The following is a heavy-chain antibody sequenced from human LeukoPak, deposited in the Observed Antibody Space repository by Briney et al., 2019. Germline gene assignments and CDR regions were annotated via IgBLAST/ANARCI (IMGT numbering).Heavy chain of an antibody. CDR1: GYTFTTYY. Sequence: ASVKVSCKASGYTFTTYYMHWVRQAPGQGLEWMGVVNPSGGGTTYAQRFQGRVTMTRDRSTSTVYMELSSLRSDDTAVYYCARDVGGNSGLDYWGQGTLVTVSS. D-gene: IGHD4-23*01. V-gene: IGHV1-46*01. CDR2: VNPSGGGT. CDR3: ARDVGGNSGLDY. J-gene: IGHJ4*02.